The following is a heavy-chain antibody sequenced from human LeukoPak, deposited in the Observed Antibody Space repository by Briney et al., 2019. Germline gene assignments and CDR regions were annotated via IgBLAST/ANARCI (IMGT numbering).Heavy chain of an antibody. V-gene: IGHV3-7*01. CDR2: INPASSEK. J-gene: IGHJ4*02. D-gene: IGHD1-7*01. CDR1: GFTFSGYW. CDR3: AKDERNWNYNLASQTYD. Sequence: PGGSLRLSCAASGFTFSGYWVTWVRQAPGKGLEWVANINPASSEKYYVGSVKGRFTISRDNAKNSLYLQMNSLRAEDTAVYYCAKDERNWNYNLASQTYDWGQGTLVTVSS.